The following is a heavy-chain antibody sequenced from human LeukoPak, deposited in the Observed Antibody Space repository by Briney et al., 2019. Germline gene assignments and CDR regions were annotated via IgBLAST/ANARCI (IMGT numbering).Heavy chain of an antibody. CDR3: AREIAYDSSGY. J-gene: IGHJ4*02. V-gene: IGHV4-39*07. Sequence: PSETLSLTCTVSGGSISSSSYYWGWIRQPPGKGLEWIGSIYYSGSTYYNPSLKSRVTISVDTSKNQFSLKLSSVTAADTAVYYCAREIAYDSSGYWGQGTLVTVSS. CDR1: GGSISSSSYY. CDR2: IYYSGST. D-gene: IGHD3-22*01.